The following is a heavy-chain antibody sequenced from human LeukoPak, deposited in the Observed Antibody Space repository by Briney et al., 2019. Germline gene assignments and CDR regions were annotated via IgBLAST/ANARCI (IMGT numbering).Heavy chain of an antibody. CDR2: INWNGGST. CDR3: ARDREVVGAIDY. J-gene: IGHJ4*02. D-gene: IGHD1-26*01. V-gene: IGHV3-20*04. CDR1: GFTFVDYG. Sequence: PGGSWRLSCEASGFTFVDYGMTGVGQAPGKGLEWASGINWNGGSTGYADSVKGRFTISRDNAKNSLYLQMNSLRAEDTALYYCARDREVVGAIDYWGQGTLVTVSS.